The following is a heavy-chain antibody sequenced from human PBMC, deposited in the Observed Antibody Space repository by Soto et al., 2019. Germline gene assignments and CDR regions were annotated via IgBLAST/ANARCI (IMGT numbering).Heavy chain of an antibody. J-gene: IGHJ2*01. V-gene: IGHV3-33*01. Sequence: PGGSLRLSCAASGFTFSSYGMHWVRQAPGKGLEWVAVIWYDGSNKYYADSVKGRFTISRDNSKNTLYLQMNSLRAEDTTVYYCAREHPLPKGWTYGDYGPWYFDLWGRGTLVTVSS. CDR3: AREHPLPKGWTYGDYGPWYFDL. CDR1: GFTFSSYG. D-gene: IGHD4-17*01. CDR2: IWYDGSNK.